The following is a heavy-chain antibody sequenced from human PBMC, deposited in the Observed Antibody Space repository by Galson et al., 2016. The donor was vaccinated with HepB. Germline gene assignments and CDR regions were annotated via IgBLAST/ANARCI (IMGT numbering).Heavy chain of an antibody. CDR1: GDSVSSNDFA. J-gene: IGHJ4*02. V-gene: IGHV6-1*01. CDR3: VGGYSSAWFVAKTFDY. CDR2: TYYRSEWFT. D-gene: IGHD6-19*01. Sequence: CAISGDSVSSNDFAWNWIRQSPSRGLEWLGRTYYRSEWFTDYAVSVKSRITIKPDTSKNQISLQLTSMTPEDTAVYFCVGGYSSAWFVAKTFDYWGQGTLVSVSS.